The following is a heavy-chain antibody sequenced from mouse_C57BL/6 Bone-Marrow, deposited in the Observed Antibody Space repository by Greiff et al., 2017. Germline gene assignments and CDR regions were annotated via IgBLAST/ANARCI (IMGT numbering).Heavy chain of an antibody. CDR2: INPNYGTT. V-gene: IGHV1-39*01. J-gene: IGHJ4*01. CDR3: ARENYSLYYYAMDY. Sequence: VQLQQSGPELVKPGASVKISCTASGYSFTDYNMNWVKQSNGKSLEWIGVINPNYGTTSYNQKFKGKATLTVDQSSSTAYMQLNSLTSEDSAVYYCARENYSLYYYAMDYWGKGTSVTVSS. D-gene: IGHD2-12*01. CDR1: GYSFTDYN.